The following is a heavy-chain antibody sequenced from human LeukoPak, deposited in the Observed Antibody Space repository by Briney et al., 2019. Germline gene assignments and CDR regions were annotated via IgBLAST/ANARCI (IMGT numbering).Heavy chain of an antibody. Sequence: GGSLRLSCAASGFTFSSYGVHWVRQAPGKGLEWVAVIWYDGSNKYYADSVKGRFTISRDNSKNTLYLQMNSLRAEDTAVYYCAREGTFHDAFDIWGQGTMVTVSS. CDR1: GFTFSSYG. J-gene: IGHJ3*02. CDR2: IWYDGSNK. D-gene: IGHD3-10*01. CDR3: AREGTFHDAFDI. V-gene: IGHV3-33*01.